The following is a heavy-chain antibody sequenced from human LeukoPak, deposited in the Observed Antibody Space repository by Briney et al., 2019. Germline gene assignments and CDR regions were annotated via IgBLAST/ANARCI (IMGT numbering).Heavy chain of an antibody. V-gene: IGHV3-30*04. CDR3: ARERQDTVIHSGAFDI. Sequence: PGGSLRLSCAASGFTFSNYFMHWVRQAPGKGLEWAADIASDGSHTFYVESVKGRFTISRDNSKNTLYLQMNSLRAEDTAVYFCARERQDTVIHSGAFDIWPRDNGHRLF. CDR2: IASDGSHT. CDR1: GFTFSNYF. J-gene: IGHJ3*02. D-gene: IGHD2-21*02.